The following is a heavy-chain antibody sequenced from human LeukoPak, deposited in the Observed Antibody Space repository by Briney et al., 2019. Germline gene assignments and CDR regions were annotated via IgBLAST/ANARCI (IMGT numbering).Heavy chain of an antibody. Sequence: PGGSLRLSCEASGFTDSSNYMNWVRQAPAKGLEGVTVIYSGGSTYYADSVKGRFTISRDSSKNTLYLQMDILKAGATGGDYCAGEGYYDSSGSPDDYLYYYAMDVCGRGTTVTVSS. CDR1: GFTDSSNY. CDR2: IYSGGST. J-gene: IGHJ6*02. D-gene: IGHD3-22*01. CDR3: AGEGYYDSSGSPDDYLYYYAMDV. V-gene: IGHV3-66*01.